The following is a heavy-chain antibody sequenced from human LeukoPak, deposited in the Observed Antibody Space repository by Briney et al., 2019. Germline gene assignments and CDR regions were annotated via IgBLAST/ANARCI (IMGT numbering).Heavy chain of an antibody. J-gene: IGHJ4*02. CDR3: AKDRTTYYDFWSGYYSGGFDY. CDR2: ISGSGGST. Sequence: GRSLRLSCAASGFTFDDYAMHWVRQAPGKGLEWVSAISGSGGSTYYADSVKGRFTISRDNSKNTLYLQMNSLRAEDTAVYYCAKDRTTYYDFWSGYYSGGFDYWGQGALVTVSS. CDR1: GFTFDDYA. V-gene: IGHV3-23*01. D-gene: IGHD3-3*01.